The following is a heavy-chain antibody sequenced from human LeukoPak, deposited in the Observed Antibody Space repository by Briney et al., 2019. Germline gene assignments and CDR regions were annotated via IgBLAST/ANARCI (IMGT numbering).Heavy chain of an antibody. CDR1: GFTFSSYD. CDR2: ISSSGSTI. D-gene: IGHD1-1*01. J-gene: IGHJ4*02. V-gene: IGHV3-48*03. CDR3: ARGLTGTTAGY. Sequence: GGSLRLSCAASGFTFSSYDMNWVRQAPGKGLEWVSYISSSGSTIYYADSVKGRFTISRDNAKNSLYLQMNSLRAEDTAVYYCARGLTGTTAGYWGQGTLVTVSS.